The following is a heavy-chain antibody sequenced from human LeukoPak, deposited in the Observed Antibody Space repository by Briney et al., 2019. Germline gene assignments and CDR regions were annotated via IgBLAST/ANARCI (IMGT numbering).Heavy chain of an antibody. D-gene: IGHD4-23*01. J-gene: IGHJ4*02. CDR1: GGTFSSYA. CDR3: AHTVVTPGSLDY. V-gene: IGHV1-69*06. CDR2: IIPIFGTA. Sequence: SVKVSCKASGGTFSSYAISWVRQAPGQGLEWMGGIIPIFGTANYAQKFQGRVTITADKSTSTAYMELSSLRSEDTAGYYCAHTVVTPGSLDYWGQGTLVTVSS.